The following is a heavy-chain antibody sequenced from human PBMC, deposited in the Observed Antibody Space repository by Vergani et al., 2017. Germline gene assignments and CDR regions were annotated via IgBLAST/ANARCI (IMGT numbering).Heavy chain of an antibody. J-gene: IGHJ5*01. CDR1: GISFSGYW. CDR2: IKSDGSIT. D-gene: IGHD5-12*01. Sequence: EVQLVESGGGLIHPGGSLRLSCEGSGISFSGYWLHWVRQSPEKGLVLVSRIKSDGSITNYADSVKGRFTISRDNAKNTLYLEMNSLRGDDTAIYYCVSARCSGPCFMSNWFDSWGQGTLVTVSS. CDR3: VSARCSGPCFMSNWFDS. V-gene: IGHV3-74*01.